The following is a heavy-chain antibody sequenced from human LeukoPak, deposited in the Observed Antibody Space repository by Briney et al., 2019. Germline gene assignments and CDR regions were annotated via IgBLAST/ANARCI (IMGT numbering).Heavy chain of an antibody. CDR3: AKVHFDRDMMGAFDI. Sequence: GGSLRLSCAASGFTFSSYAMSWVRQAPGKGLEWVSAISGSGGSTYYADSVKGRFTISRDNSKNKLYLKMNSLRAEDTAVYYCAKVHFDRDMMGAFDIWGQGTMVTVSS. V-gene: IGHV3-23*01. CDR1: GFTFSSYA. CDR2: ISGSGGST. J-gene: IGHJ3*02. D-gene: IGHD3-22*01.